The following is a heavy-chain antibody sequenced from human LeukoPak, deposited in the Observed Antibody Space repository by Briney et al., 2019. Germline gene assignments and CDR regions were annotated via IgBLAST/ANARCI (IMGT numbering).Heavy chain of an antibody. CDR3: ARAGRGYSGYGRYYYYGMDV. J-gene: IGHJ6*04. V-gene: IGHV4-30-4*01. D-gene: IGHD5-12*01. CDR1: GGSISSGDYY. Sequence: SQTLSLTCTVSGGSISSGDYYWSWIRQPPGKGLEWIGYIYYSGSTYYNPSLKNRVTISVDTSKNQFSLKLSSVTAADTAVYYCARAGRGYSGYGRYYYYGMDVWGKGTTVTVSS. CDR2: IYYSGST.